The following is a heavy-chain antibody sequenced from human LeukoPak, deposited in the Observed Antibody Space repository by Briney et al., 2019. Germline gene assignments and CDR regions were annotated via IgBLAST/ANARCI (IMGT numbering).Heavy chain of an antibody. CDR3: AREGDGYNIFDY. Sequence: GGSLRLSCAASGFTFSSNYMSWVRQAPVKGLEWVSVIYSGGSTYYADSVKGRFTISRDNSKNTLYLQMNSLRAEDTAAYYCAREGDGYNIFDYWGQGTLVTVSS. CDR1: GFTFSSNY. CDR2: IYSGGST. V-gene: IGHV3-53*01. D-gene: IGHD5-24*01. J-gene: IGHJ4*02.